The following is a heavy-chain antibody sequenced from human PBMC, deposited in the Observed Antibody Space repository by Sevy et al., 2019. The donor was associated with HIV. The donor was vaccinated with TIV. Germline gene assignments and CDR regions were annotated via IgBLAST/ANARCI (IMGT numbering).Heavy chain of an antibody. J-gene: IGHJ6*02. D-gene: IGHD3-3*01. Sequence: GGSLRLSCAASGFTVSSNYMSWVRQAPGKGLEWVSVIYRGGTTYYADSVKGRFTISRDNSKNTLYLQMNNLRAEDTAVYYCVREREFTIFGVLIEYGMDVWGQGTTVTVSS. V-gene: IGHV3-53*01. CDR2: IYRGGTT. CDR3: VREREFTIFGVLIEYGMDV. CDR1: GFTVSSNY.